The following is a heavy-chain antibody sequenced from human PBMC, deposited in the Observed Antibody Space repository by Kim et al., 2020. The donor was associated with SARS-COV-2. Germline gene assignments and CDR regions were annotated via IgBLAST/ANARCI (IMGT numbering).Heavy chain of an antibody. Sequence: GDSVKGRFTISRDNATNTLYLQMNSLRAEDTAVYYCARRQFTSGWYYFDYWGQGTLITVSS. J-gene: IGHJ4*02. CDR3: ARRQFTSGWYYFDY. V-gene: IGHV3-74*01. D-gene: IGHD6-19*01.